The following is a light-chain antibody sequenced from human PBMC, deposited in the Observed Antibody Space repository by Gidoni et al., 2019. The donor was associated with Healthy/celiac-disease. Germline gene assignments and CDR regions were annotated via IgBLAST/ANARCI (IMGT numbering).Light chain of an antibody. J-gene: IGLJ3*02. CDR3: CSYAGSFNWV. V-gene: IGLV2-11*01. Sequence: QSALTQPRSVSGSPGQSVTISRTGTSSAVGGYNYVSWYQQQPGKAPKLMIYDVSKRPSGVPDRFSGSKSGNTASLTISGLQAEDEADYYCCSYAGSFNWVFGGGTKLTVL. CDR2: DVS. CDR1: SSAVGGYNY.